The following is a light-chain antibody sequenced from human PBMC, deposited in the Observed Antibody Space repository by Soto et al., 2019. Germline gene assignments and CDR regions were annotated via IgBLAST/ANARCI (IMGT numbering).Light chain of an antibody. CDR3: QQYNSYTWT. V-gene: IGKV1-5*01. CDR1: QSISGW. Sequence: DFQMTQSPSTLYASVGDRVTITCRAIQSISGWLAWYLQKPGKAPKVLIYDVSSLASGVPSRLSGSGAGTEFTLAISSLQPDDFETYDCQQYNSYTWTFGQGTKVDI. CDR2: DVS. J-gene: IGKJ1*01.